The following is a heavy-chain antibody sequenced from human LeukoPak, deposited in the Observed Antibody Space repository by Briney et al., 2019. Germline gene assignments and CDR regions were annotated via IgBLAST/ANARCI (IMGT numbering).Heavy chain of an antibody. Sequence: PSETLSLTCTVSGGSISSSSYYWGWIRQPPGKGLEWIGSIYYSGSTYYNPSLKSRVTISVDTSKNQFSPKLSSVTAADTAVYYCVRQIMVRGGSMDVWGQGTTVTVSS. J-gene: IGHJ6*02. CDR1: GGSISSSSYY. CDR3: VRQIMVRGGSMDV. V-gene: IGHV4-39*07. CDR2: IYYSGST. D-gene: IGHD3-10*01.